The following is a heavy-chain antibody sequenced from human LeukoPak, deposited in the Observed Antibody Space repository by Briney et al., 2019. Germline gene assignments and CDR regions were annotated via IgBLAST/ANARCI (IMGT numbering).Heavy chain of an antibody. J-gene: IGHJ4*02. CDR3: ARVTGYMIEDYFDY. Sequence: PSETLSLTCAVYGGSFSGYYWSWIRQPPGKGLEWIGEINHSGSTNYNPSLKSRVTISVDTSKNQFSLRLSSVTAADTAVYYCARVTGYMIEDYFDYWGQGTLVTVSS. V-gene: IGHV4-34*01. CDR1: GGSFSGYY. D-gene: IGHD3-22*01. CDR2: INHSGST.